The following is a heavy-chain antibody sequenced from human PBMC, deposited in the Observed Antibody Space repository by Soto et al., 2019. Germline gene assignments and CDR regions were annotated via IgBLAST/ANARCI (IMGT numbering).Heavy chain of an antibody. CDR1: GFTFSSYD. D-gene: IGHD3-3*01. Sequence: EVQLVESGGGLVQPGGSLRLSCAASGFTFSSYDMHWVRQATGKGLEWVSAIGTAGDTYYPGSVKGRFTISRENAKNSLYLQMNSPRAGDTAVYYCAREGYDFWSGYYPMANYYYYYMDVWGKGTTVTVSS. V-gene: IGHV3-13*01. CDR3: AREGYDFWSGYYPMANYYYYYMDV. J-gene: IGHJ6*03. CDR2: IGTAGDT.